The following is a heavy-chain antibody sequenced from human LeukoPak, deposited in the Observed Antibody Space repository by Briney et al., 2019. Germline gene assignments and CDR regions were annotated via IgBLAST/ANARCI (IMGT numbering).Heavy chain of an antibody. CDR1: GYTFSNYG. V-gene: IGHV1-18*01. D-gene: IGHD3-22*01. J-gene: IGHJ4*02. CDR3: ARGGEANYYDTSGYYLYYY. Sequence: ASVKVSCKASGYTFSNYGISWVRQAPGQGLEWMGWISHYTNYPQKFQGRVTMTRDTSTSTAYMELSSLRSEDTAVYYCARGGEANYYDTSGYYLYYYWGQGTLVTVSS. CDR2: ISHYT.